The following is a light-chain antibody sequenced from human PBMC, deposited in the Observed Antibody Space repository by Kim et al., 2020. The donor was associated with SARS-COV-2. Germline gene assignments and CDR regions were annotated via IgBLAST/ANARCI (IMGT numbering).Light chain of an antibody. CDR1: QTINTY. CDR2: IAS. J-gene: IGKJ2*01. V-gene: IGKV1-39*01. CDR3: QQTSVFPYT. Sequence: SASVGGRVTITCRASQTINTYLNWYQQKPGKAPKLLIYIASNLQSGVPSRFSGSGFGTDFTLTITSLQPEDFATYYWQQTSVFPYTVGQGTKLEI.